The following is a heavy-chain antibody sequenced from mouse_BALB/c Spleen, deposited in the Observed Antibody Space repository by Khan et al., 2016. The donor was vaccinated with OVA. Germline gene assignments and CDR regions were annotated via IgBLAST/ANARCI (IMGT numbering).Heavy chain of an antibody. CDR3: TRLPYYYEGTRFAY. J-gene: IGHJ3*01. CDR2: VSTGGNSI. D-gene: IGHD1-1*01. V-gene: IGHV5-6*01. Sequence: EVELVESGGDLVKSGGSLKLSCAASGFTFSTYGMSWVRQTPDKRLEWVATVSTGGNSIYYPDSVKGRFTISRDNAKSTLSLQMSGLKSEDTAMFYCTRLPYYYEGTRFAYGGQGTLVTVSA. CDR1: GFTFSTYG.